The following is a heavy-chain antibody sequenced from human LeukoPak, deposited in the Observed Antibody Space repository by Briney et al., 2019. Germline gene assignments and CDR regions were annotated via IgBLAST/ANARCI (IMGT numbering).Heavy chain of an antibody. D-gene: IGHD2-15*01. CDR3: ARAYYCGGGSCKLEY. J-gene: IGHJ4*02. CDR2: IYPGDSDT. Sequence: GESLNIYCQGSGYRFNSYWIAWVRHLQGKCLECIGIIYPGDSDTRYSPSFRGQITISADKSINTAYLRWSSLKASDTAMYYCARAYYCGGGSCKLEYWGQGTLVTVSS. V-gene: IGHV5-51*01. CDR1: GYRFNSYW.